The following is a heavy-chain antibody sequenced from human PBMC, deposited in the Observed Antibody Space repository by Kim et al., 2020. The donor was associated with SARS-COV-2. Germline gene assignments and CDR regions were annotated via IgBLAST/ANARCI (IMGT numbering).Heavy chain of an antibody. CDR2: INPNSGGT. V-gene: IGHV1-2*06. CDR3: ARDLLDYCSGGSCYRWDV. Sequence: ASVKVSCKASGYTFTGYYMHWVRQAPGQGLEWMGRINPNSGGTNYAQKFQGRVTMTRDTSISTAYMELSRLRSDDTAVYYCARDLLDYCSGGSCYRWDVWGQGTTVTVSS. CDR1: GYTFTGYY. D-gene: IGHD2-15*01. J-gene: IGHJ6*02.